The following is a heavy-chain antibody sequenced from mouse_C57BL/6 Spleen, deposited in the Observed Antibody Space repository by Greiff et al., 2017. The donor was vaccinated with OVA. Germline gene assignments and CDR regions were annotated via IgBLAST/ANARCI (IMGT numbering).Heavy chain of an antibody. Sequence: QVQLQQPGAELVMPGASVKLSCKASGYTFTSYWMHWVKQRPGQGLEWIGEIDPSDSYTNYNQKFKGKSTLTVDKSSSTAYMQLSSLTSEDSAVYYCARSRSHFDYWGQGTTLTVSS. CDR3: ARSRSHFDY. V-gene: IGHV1-69*01. J-gene: IGHJ2*01. CDR2: IDPSDSYT. CDR1: GYTFTSYW.